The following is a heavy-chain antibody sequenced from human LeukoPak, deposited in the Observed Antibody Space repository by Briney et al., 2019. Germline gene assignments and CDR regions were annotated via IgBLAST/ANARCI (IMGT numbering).Heavy chain of an antibody. CDR2: INEVGSDK. J-gene: IGHJ4*02. CDR1: GFTFTSYW. V-gene: IGHV3-7*01. Sequence: GGSLRLSCAASGFTFTSYWMSWVRQAPGKGLEWVANINEVGSDKYYVDSVKGQFTISRDNAKNSLCLQLNSLRVEDTAVYYCARGDNSSKIDYWGQGILVTVSS. CDR3: ARGDNSSKIDY. D-gene: IGHD6-6*01.